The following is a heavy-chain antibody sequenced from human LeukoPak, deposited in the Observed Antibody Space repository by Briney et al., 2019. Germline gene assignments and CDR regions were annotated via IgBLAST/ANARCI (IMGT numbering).Heavy chain of an antibody. CDR2: MYYSGRT. D-gene: IGHD3-10*01. CDR3: ARLRGFGSGISRLYYMDV. J-gene: IGHJ6*03. CDR1: GGSISSSSYS. Sequence: PSETLSLTCTVSGGSISSSSYSWGWIRQPPGKGLEWIGSMYYSGRTYYNPSLKSRVTISVDTSKNQFSLKMNSVTAADTALFYCARLRGFGSGISRLYYMDVWGKGTTVTISS. V-gene: IGHV4-39*01.